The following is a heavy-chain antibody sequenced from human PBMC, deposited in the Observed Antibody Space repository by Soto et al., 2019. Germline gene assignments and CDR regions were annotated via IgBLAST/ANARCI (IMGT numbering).Heavy chain of an antibody. CDR2: IYYSGST. CDR3: ARDYGSGYQTVYYFDY. D-gene: IGHD3-22*01. J-gene: IGHJ4*02. CDR1: GGSISSYY. V-gene: IGHV4-59*12. Sequence: PSETLSLTCTVSGGSISSYYWSWIRQPPGKGLEWIGYIYYSGSTNYNPSVKGRFTISRDNSKNTLYLQMNSLRAEDTAVYYCARDYGSGYQTVYYFDYWGQGTLVTVSS.